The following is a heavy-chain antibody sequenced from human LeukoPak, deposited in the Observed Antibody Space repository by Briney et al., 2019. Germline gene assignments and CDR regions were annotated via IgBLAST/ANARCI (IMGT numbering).Heavy chain of an antibody. V-gene: IGHV4-59*08. CDR2: IYYSGST. Sequence: SDTLSLTCTVSGGSISSYYWSWIRQPPGKGLEWIGYIYYSGSTTYNPSLKSGVTISVDTSKYQFSLKLSSVTAADTAVYYCARRYCSSTSCYRGWFDPWGQGTLVTVSS. J-gene: IGHJ5*02. D-gene: IGHD2-2*01. CDR3: ARRYCSSTSCYRGWFDP. CDR1: GGSISSYY.